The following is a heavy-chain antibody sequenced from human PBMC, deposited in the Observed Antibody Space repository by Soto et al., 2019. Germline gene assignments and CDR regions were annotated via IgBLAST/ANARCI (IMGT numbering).Heavy chain of an antibody. CDR2: IYYSGST. CDR1: GGSISSSGYN. J-gene: IGHJ4*02. V-gene: IGHV4-31*03. Sequence: SETLSLTCTVSGGSISSSGYNWGWIRQHPGKGLEWIGYIYYSGSTYYNPSLKSRVTISVDTSQNQFSLKLSSVTAADTAVYFCERYGSGSYYPTTFDYWGQGALVTVSS. D-gene: IGHD3-10*01. CDR3: ERYGSGSYYPTTFDY.